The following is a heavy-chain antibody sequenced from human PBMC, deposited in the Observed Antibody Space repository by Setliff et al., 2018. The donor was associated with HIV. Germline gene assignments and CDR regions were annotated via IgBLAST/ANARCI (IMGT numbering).Heavy chain of an antibody. D-gene: IGHD2-2*02. V-gene: IGHV1-18*01. Sequence: ASVKVSCKSSGYTFTSYGISWVRQAPGQGLEWRGWISAYNGNTNYAQKRQGRVTMTTDTSTSTAYMELRSLRTDETAVYYCARYTPVGAFDIWGQGTMVTVSS. CDR2: ISAYNGNT. CDR3: ARYTPVGAFDI. J-gene: IGHJ3*02. CDR1: GYTFTSYG.